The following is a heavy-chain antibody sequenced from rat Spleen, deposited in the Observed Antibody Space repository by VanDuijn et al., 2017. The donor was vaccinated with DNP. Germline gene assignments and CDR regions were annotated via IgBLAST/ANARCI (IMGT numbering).Heavy chain of an antibody. D-gene: IGHD4-3*01. CDR1: GFNFNDYW. J-gene: IGHJ2*01. CDR2: IHTGGGNT. CDR3: ATHRD. Sequence: EVKLVESGGGLVQPGRSLKLSCAASGFNFNDYWMGWVRQAPTTGLEWVAYIHTGGGNTYYRDSVKGRFTLSRDNTKNTLYLQMDSLRSEDTATYYCATHRDWGQGVMVTVSS. V-gene: IGHV5-25*01.